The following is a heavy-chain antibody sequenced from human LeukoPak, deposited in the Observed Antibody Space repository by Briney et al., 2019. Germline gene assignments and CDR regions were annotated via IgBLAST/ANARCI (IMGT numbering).Heavy chain of an antibody. CDR2: INPNSGGT. Sequence: ASVKVSCKASGYTFTGYYMHWVRQAPGHGLEWMGWINPNSGGTNYAQKFQGRVTMTRDTSISTAYMELSRLRSDDTAVYYCARDGVLLWFGELDSNWFDPWGQGTLVTVSS. D-gene: IGHD3-10*01. J-gene: IGHJ5*02. V-gene: IGHV1-2*02. CDR3: ARDGVLLWFGELDSNWFDP. CDR1: GYTFTGYY.